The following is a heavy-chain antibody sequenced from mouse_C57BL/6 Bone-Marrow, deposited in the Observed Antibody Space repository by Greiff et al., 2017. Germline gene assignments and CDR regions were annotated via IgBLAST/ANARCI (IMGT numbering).Heavy chain of an antibody. J-gene: IGHJ2*01. CDR1: GYTFTSYG. V-gene: IGHV1-81*01. Sequence: QVQLQQSGAELARPGASVTLSCKASGYTFTSYGISWVKQRTGQGLEWIGEIYPRSGNTYYNEKFKGKATLTADKSSSTAYMELRSLTSEDSALYFCARVIYYGSSYYFDYWGQGTTLTVSS. CDR3: ARVIYYGSSYYFDY. D-gene: IGHD1-1*01. CDR2: IYPRSGNT.